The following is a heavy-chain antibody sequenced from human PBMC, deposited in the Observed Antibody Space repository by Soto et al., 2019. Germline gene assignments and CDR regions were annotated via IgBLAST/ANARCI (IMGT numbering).Heavy chain of an antibody. CDR2: ISYDGSNE. J-gene: IGHJ4*02. V-gene: IGHV3-30-3*01. CDR3: LGVDTTMVTGSTFAY. Sequence: QVQLVESGGGVVQPGRSLRLSCAASGFTFNTYAMHWVRQAPGKGLEWMAVISYDGSNEYYADSVKGRFTISRDNSKNTMYLQMNSLRVEDTAVYYCLGVDTTMVTGSTFAYWGQGTLVTVSS. CDR1: GFTFNTYA. D-gene: IGHD5-18*01.